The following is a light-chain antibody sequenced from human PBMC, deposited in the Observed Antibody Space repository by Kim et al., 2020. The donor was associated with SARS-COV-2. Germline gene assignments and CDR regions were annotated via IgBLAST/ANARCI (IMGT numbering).Light chain of an antibody. CDR2: NGY. V-gene: IGLV3-21*04. J-gene: IGLJ3*02. CDR1: YIRTRT. CDR3: QVWHSNTWV. Sequence: SYELTQPPSVSVAPGETATITCGGDYIRTRTVHWYQQKPGQAPLLVNYNGYDRPSGIPERLSGSNSGNTATLTISRVEAGDEADYYCQVWHSNTWVFGGGTQLTVL.